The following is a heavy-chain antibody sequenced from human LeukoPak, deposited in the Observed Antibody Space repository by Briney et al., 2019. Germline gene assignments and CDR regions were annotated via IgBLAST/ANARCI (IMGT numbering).Heavy chain of an antibody. CDR2: IIPSGGTT. D-gene: IGHD3-22*01. CDR3: VREAYYFEGSGSSKAFDI. J-gene: IGHJ3*02. V-gene: IGHV1-46*01. Sequence: ASVKVSCTASVYTFSHSSIHWVRQAPGHGLEWMGIIIPSGGTTDYAQTFQGRITMTRDTSTSTVYMDLNGLRSEDTAVYYCVREAYYFEGSGSSKAFDIWGQGTTVTVSS. CDR1: VYTFSHSS.